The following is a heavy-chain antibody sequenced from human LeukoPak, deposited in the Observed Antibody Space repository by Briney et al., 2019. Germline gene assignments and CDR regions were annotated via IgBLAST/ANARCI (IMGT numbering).Heavy chain of an antibody. Sequence: GASVKVSCKASGGTFNSYAISWVRQAPGQGLEWMGGIIPIFDTTNYAQKFQGRVTITTDESTSTVYMELSSLRSEDTAVFYCARSTVLYNWFDPWGQGTLVTVSS. CDR2: IIPIFDTT. V-gene: IGHV1-69*05. CDR3: ARSTVLYNWFDP. CDR1: GGTFNSYA. J-gene: IGHJ5*02. D-gene: IGHD6-6*01.